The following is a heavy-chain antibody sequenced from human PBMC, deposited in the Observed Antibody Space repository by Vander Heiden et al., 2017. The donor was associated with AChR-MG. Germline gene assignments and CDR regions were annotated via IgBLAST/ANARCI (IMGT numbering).Heavy chain of an antibody. J-gene: IGHJ4*02. CDR3: ARDRDGQGGMRY. D-gene: IGHD1-20*01. CDR1: GFTFNTYS. CDR2: ISTTSTYI. V-gene: IGHV3-21*01. Sequence: EVQLVESGGGLVKPGGSLSLPCAASGFTFNTYSMTWGRQAPGKGLEWVSAISTTSTYIYYADSVKGRFTISRDNAENSLYLQMSGLRAEDTAVYYCARDRDGQGGMRYWGQGTLVTVSS.